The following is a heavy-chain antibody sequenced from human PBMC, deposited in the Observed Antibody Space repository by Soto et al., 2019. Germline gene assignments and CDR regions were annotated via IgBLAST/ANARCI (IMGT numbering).Heavy chain of an antibody. CDR2: TKNKANSYTT. Sequence: EVQLVESGGGLVQPGGSLRLSCATSGFIFSDHYMDWVRQAPGKGLEWVGRTKNKANSYTTEYATSVKGRFCILRDDSKNSLHLQMNSLKAEDTAVYYCVRWKAGAPDYWGQGTLVTVSS. V-gene: IGHV3-72*01. CDR1: GFIFSDHY. D-gene: IGHD6-19*01. CDR3: VRWKAGAPDY. J-gene: IGHJ4*02.